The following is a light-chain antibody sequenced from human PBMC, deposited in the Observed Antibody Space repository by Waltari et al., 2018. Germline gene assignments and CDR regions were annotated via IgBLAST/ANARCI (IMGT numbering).Light chain of an antibody. V-gene: IGKV1-39*01. CDR2: AAS. CDR3: QHCNSTPWS. J-gene: IGKJ1*01. Sequence: DIQKTQSPSSLSCSVGDRVPTTCRASEHIRNYLNWYHPKPGRAPKLLMYAASNLESGVPSRLSGSGSGKDFTLTISSLQPDDVGTYCCQHCNSTPWSFGQGTNVEI. CDR1: EHIRNY.